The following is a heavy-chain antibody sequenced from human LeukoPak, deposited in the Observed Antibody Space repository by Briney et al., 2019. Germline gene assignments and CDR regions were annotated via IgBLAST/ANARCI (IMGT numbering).Heavy chain of an antibody. CDR1: GYTFTSYG. CDR2: ISAYNGNT. D-gene: IGHD1-26*01. J-gene: IGHJ5*02. Sequence: ASVKVSCKASGYTFTSYGISWVRQAPGQGLEWMGWISAYNGNTNYAQRLQGRVTMTTDTSTSTAYMELRSLRSDDTAVYYCARDLEWDLLGSNWFDPWGQGTLVTVSS. CDR3: ARDLEWDLLGSNWFDP. V-gene: IGHV1-18*01.